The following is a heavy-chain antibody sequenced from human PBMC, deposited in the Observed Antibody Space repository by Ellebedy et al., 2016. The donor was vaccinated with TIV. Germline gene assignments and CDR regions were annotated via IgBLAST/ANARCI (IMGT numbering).Heavy chain of an antibody. CDR3: ASSMATDCSGGSCYWFDP. V-gene: IGHV5-51*01. Sequence: GESLKISXKGSGYSFTSYCIGWVRQMPGKGLEWMGIIYPGDSDTRYSPSFQGQVTISADKSISTAYLQWSSLKASDTAMYYCASSMATDCSGGSCYWFDPWGQGTLVTVSS. CDR2: IYPGDSDT. CDR1: GYSFTSYC. J-gene: IGHJ5*02. D-gene: IGHD2-15*01.